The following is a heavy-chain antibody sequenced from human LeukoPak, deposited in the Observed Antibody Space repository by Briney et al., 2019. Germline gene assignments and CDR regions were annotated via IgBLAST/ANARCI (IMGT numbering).Heavy chain of an antibody. CDR2: ISYDGSNK. V-gene: IGHV3-30-3*01. J-gene: IGHJ6*02. Sequence: GGSLRLSCAASGFTFSSYAIHWVRQAPGKGLEWVAVISYDGSNKYYADSVKGRFTISRDNSKNTLYLQMNSLRAEDTAVYYCARGPVPAASPYYYYGMDVWGQGTTVTVSS. CDR3: ARGPVPAASPYYYYGMDV. CDR1: GFTFSSYA. D-gene: IGHD2-2*01.